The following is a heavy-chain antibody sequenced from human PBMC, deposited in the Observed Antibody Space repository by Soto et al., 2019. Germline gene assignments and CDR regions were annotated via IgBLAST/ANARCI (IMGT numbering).Heavy chain of an antibody. D-gene: IGHD5-18*01. CDR1: GFTFDDYA. V-gene: IGHV3-9*01. J-gene: IGHJ4*02. Sequence: PGGSLRLSCAASGFTFDDYAMHWVRQAPGKGLEWVSGISGSSGSIGYADSVKGRFTISRDNSKNTLYLQMNSLRAEDTAVYYCAHGRIQLCFDDWGQGTLVTVSS. CDR2: ISGSSGSI. CDR3: AHGRIQLCFDD.